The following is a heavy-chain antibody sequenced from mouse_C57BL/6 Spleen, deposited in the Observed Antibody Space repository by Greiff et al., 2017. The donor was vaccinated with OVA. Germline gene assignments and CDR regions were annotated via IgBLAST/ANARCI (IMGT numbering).Heavy chain of an antibody. CDR1: GYTFTDYY. Sequence: QVQLQQSGAELVKPGASVKISCKASGYTFTDYYINWVKQRPGQGLEGIGKIGPGSGSTYYNEKFKGKATLTADKSSSTAYMQLSSLTSEDSAVYFCAREERYFDVWGTGTTVTVSS. V-gene: IGHV1-77*01. CDR2: IGPGSGST. CDR3: AREERYFDV. J-gene: IGHJ1*03.